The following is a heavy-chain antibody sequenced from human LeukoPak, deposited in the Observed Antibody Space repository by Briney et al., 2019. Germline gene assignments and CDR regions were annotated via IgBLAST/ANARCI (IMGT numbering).Heavy chain of an antibody. D-gene: IGHD3-10*01. CDR2: IIHSGRT. V-gene: IGHV4-34*12. CDR3: ARAMVRGVPDYFDY. CDR1: GGSFSGYY. J-gene: IGHJ4*02. Sequence: SETLSLTCGVYGGSFSGYYWTWIRQSPGMGLEWIGEIIHSGRTNYNPSLKSRVTISVDRSKNQFSLKLSSVTAADTAVYYCARAMVRGVPDYFDYWGQGTLVTVSS.